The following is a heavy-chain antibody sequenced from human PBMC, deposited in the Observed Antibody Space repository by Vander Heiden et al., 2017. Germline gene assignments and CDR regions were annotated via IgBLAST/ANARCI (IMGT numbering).Heavy chain of an antibody. CDR1: GFTFSSYA. J-gene: IGHJ4*02. V-gene: IGHV3-23*01. CDR3: AKGESGSSGFFDY. Sequence: EVQLLESGGGLVQPGGSLRLPCAASGFTFSSYAMSWVRQAPGKGLEWVSAISGSGGSTYYADSVKGRFTISRDNSKNTLYLQMNSLRAEDTAVYYCAKGESGSSGFFDYWGQGTLVTVSS. D-gene: IGHD1-26*01. CDR2: ISGSGGST.